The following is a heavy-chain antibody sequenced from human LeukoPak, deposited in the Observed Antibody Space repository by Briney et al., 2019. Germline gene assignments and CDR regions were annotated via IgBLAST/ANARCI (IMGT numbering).Heavy chain of an antibody. D-gene: IGHD4-11*01. CDR1: AFTVSSNY. CDR3: ARVNYRAFSI. V-gene: IGHV3-66*01. CDR2: IYADGTT. Sequence: GGSLRLSCVASAFTVSSNYVIWVRQAPGKGLEWISFIYADGTTYYADSVKGRVTISRDNSKNTVFLQMNSLRADDTALYYCARVNYRAFSIWGQGTMVTVSS. J-gene: IGHJ3*02.